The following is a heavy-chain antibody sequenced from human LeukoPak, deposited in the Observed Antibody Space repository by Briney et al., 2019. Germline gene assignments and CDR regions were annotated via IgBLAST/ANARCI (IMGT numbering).Heavy chain of an antibody. Sequence: PSETLSLTCAVYGGSFSGYYWSWIRQPPGKGLEWIGEINHSGSTNYNPSLKSRVTISVDTSKNQFSLKLSSVTAADTAVYYCARVPSYYDFWSGYYERSYYFDYWGQGTLVTGSS. CDR2: INHSGST. CDR3: ARVPSYYDFWSGYYERSYYFDY. D-gene: IGHD3-3*01. CDR1: GGSFSGYY. V-gene: IGHV4-34*01. J-gene: IGHJ4*02.